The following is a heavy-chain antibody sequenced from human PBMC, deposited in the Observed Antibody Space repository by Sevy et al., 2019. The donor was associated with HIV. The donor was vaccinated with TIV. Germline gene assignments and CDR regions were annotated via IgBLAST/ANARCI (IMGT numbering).Heavy chain of an antibody. J-gene: IGHJ3*02. D-gene: IGHD3-22*01. CDR3: AKDYAMIVVVFAFDI. CDR1: GFTFSSYA. Sequence: GGSLRLSCAASGFTFSSYAMSWVRQAPGKGLEWVSAISGSGGSTYYADSVKGRFTISRDNSKNTLYLQMNSLRAEETAVYYCAKDYAMIVVVFAFDIWGQGTMVTVSS. CDR2: ISGSGGST. V-gene: IGHV3-23*01.